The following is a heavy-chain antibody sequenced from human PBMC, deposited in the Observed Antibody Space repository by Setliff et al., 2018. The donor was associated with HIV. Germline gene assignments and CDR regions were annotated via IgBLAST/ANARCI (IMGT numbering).Heavy chain of an antibody. D-gene: IGHD1-26*01. CDR2: IYYTGIP. J-gene: IGHJ4*02. V-gene: IGHV4-59*11. CDR1: GGSISSHH. CDR3: ARDRRDDYYLTAYFDS. Sequence: SETLSLTCTVSGGSISSHHWSWIRQPPGKGLEWVGLIYYTGIPTYNPSLSSRVTISVDTSKNQFSLKLSSVTAADAAVYYCARDRRDDYYLTAYFDSLGQGTVVTVSS.